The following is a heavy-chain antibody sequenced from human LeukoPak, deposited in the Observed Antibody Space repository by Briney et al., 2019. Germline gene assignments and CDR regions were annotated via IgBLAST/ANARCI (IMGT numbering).Heavy chain of an antibody. CDR2: IYYSGST. CDR3: ARHDFPRYCSGGSCSVLGAFDI. CDR1: GGSISSYY. Sequence: PSETLSLTCTVSGGSISSYYWSWIRQPPGKGLEWIGYIYYSGSTNYNPSLKSRVTISVDTSKNQFSLKLSSVTAADTAVYYCARHDFPRYCSGGSCSVLGAFDIWGQGTMVTVSS. J-gene: IGHJ3*02. V-gene: IGHV4-59*08. D-gene: IGHD2-15*01.